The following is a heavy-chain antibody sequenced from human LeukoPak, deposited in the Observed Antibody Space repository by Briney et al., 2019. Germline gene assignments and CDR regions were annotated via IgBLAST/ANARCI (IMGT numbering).Heavy chain of an antibody. V-gene: IGHV3-21*01. J-gene: IGHJ6*03. CDR3: AREHYFYYMDG. Sequence: GGSLRLSCAASGFTFSSYSMTWVRQAPGKGLEWVSSISSSSDYIFYGDSVKGRFTISRDNAKNSLYLQMNSLRAEDTAVYYCAREHYFYYMDGWGKGTTVTVSS. CDR2: ISSSSDYI. CDR1: GFTFSSYS.